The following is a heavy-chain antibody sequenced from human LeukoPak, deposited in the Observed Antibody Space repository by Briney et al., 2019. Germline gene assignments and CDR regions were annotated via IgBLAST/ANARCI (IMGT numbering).Heavy chain of an antibody. J-gene: IGHJ3*02. V-gene: IGHV3-73*01. Sequence: GGSLRLSCAASGFTFSGSAMHWARQASGRGLEWVGRIRSKANSYATAYAASVKGRFTISRDDSKNTAYLQTNSLKTEDTAVYYCTRPGIAAAGTDGAFDIWGQGTMVTVSS. CDR2: IRSKANSYAT. D-gene: IGHD6-13*01. CDR1: GFTFSGSA. CDR3: TRPGIAAAGTDGAFDI.